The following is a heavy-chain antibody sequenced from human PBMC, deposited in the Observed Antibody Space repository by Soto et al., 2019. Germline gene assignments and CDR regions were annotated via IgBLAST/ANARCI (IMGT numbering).Heavy chain of an antibody. V-gene: IGHV4-59*01. D-gene: IGHD2-8*01. CDR2: AYYSGDT. J-gene: IGHJ5*02. Sequence: SETLSLTCSVSGGSISGYYWSWIRQPPGKGLEWIGYAYYSGDTGYNPSLKSRVTMAVDTSKSQVSLKLSSVTAADTAVYYCARDRSTYGGGGTGEVKENWFDPWGQGALVTVSS. CDR1: GGSISGYY. CDR3: ARDRSTYGGGGTGEVKENWFDP.